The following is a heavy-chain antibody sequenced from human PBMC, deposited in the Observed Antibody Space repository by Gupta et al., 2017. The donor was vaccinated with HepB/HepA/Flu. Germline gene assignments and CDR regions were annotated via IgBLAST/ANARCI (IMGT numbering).Heavy chain of an antibody. CDR1: GFSLSTSGVG. Sequence: QITLQESGPTLVKPTQTLTLTFTFSGFSLSTSGVGVGWIRQPPGKALEWLALIYWDDDKRYSPSLKSRLTITKDTSKNQVVLTMTNMDPVDTATYYCAHQGYSSSWGEGGEVNDAFDIWGQGTMVTVSA. CDR3: AHQGYSSSWGEGGEVNDAFDI. D-gene: IGHD6-13*01. J-gene: IGHJ3*02. CDR2: IYWDDDK. V-gene: IGHV2-5*02.